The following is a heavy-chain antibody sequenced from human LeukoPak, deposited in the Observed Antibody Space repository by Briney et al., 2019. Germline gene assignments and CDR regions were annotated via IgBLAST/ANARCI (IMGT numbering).Heavy chain of an antibody. Sequence: GASVKVSCKASGGTFSSYAISWVRQAPGQGLQWMGGIIPIFGTANYAQKFQGRVTITADESTSTAYMELSSLRSEDTAVYYCASDYYGSGSLDYWGQGTLVTVSS. V-gene: IGHV1-69*13. CDR2: IIPIFGTA. D-gene: IGHD3-10*01. CDR1: GGTFSSYA. CDR3: ASDYYGSGSLDY. J-gene: IGHJ4*02.